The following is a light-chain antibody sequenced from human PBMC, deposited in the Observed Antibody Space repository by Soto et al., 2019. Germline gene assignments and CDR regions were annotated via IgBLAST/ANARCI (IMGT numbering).Light chain of an antibody. CDR3: SSYTSSSTSYV. V-gene: IGLV2-14*01. CDR1: SSDVGGYNN. Sequence: QSVLTQPASVSGSPGQSITISCTGTSSDVGGYNNVSWYQQHPGKAPKLMIYEISNRPSGVSNRFSGSKSGNTASLTITGVQAEDDADYYCSSYTSSSTSYVFGTGTKLTVL. CDR2: EIS. J-gene: IGLJ1*01.